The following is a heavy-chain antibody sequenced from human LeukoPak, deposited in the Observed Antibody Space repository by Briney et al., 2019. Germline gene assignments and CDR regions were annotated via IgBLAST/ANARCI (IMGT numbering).Heavy chain of an antibody. CDR3: AKGGCSGGSCFHYMDV. CDR2: ISWNSGSI. CDR1: GFTFSSYE. V-gene: IGHV3-9*03. D-gene: IGHD2-15*01. J-gene: IGHJ6*03. Sequence: GGTLRLSCAASGFTFSSYEMKWVPEASGKGLEWGSGISWNSGSIGYADSVKGRFTISRDNAKNSLYLQMNSLRAEDMALYYCAKGGCSGGSCFHYMDVWGKGTTVIVSS.